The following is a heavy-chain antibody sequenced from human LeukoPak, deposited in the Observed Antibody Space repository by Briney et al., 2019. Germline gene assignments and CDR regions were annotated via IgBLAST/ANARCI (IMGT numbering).Heavy chain of an antibody. J-gene: IGHJ6*02. V-gene: IGHV1-18*01. CDR2: ISAYNGNT. CDR1: GYTFTSYG. CDR3: ARISGPAGYYGMDV. Sequence: GASVKVSCKTSGYTFTSYGISWVRQAPGQGLEWMGWISAYNGNTNYAQKLQGRVTMTTDTSTSTAYMELRSLRSDDTAVYYCARISGPAGYYGMDVWGQGTTVTVSS. D-gene: IGHD2-2*01.